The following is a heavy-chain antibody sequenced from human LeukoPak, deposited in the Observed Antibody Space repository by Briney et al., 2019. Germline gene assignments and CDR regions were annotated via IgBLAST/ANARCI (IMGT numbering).Heavy chain of an antibody. CDR3: ARNLLPYYYDSSGYSYYYYYYGMDV. J-gene: IGHJ6*02. Sequence: GGSLRLSCAASGFTFSGSAMHWVRQAPGKGLEWVAVISYDGSNKYYADSVKGRFTISRDNSKNTLYLQMNSLRAEDTAVYYCARNLLPYYYDSSGYSYYYYYYGMDVWGQGTTVTVSS. CDR2: ISYDGSNK. CDR1: GFTFSGSA. V-gene: IGHV3-30-3*01. D-gene: IGHD3-22*01.